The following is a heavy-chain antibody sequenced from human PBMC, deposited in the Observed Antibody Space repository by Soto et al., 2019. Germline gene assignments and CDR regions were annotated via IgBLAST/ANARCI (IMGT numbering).Heavy chain of an antibody. V-gene: IGHV4-31*03. CDR1: GGSISSGGYY. J-gene: IGHJ3*02. Sequence: PSETLSLTCTVSGGSISSGGYYWSWIRQHPGKGLEWIGYIYYSGSTYYNPSLKSRVTISVDTSKNQFSLKLSSVTAADTAVYYCARAPYSSGWYGPEGAFDIWGQGTMVTVSS. D-gene: IGHD6-19*01. CDR2: IYYSGST. CDR3: ARAPYSSGWYGPEGAFDI.